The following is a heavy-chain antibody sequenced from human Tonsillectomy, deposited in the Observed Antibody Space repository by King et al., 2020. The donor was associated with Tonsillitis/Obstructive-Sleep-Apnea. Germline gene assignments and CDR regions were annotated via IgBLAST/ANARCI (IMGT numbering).Heavy chain of an antibody. CDR2: INTNSGNP. J-gene: IGHJ6*03. CDR3: ARVAGLVVTMDV. V-gene: IGHV7-4-1*02. CDR1: GYTFSSYA. Sequence: QLVQSGSELKKPGASVRISCKASGYTFSSYALNWVRQAPGQGLEWMGWINTNSGNPKYAQGFTGRFVFSLDTSVSTAFLQINNLNAEDTAVYYCARVAGLVVTMDVWGKGTTVTVSS. D-gene: IGHD3-3*01.